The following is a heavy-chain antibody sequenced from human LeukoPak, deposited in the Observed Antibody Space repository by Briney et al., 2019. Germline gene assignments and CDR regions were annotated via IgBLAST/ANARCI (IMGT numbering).Heavy chain of an antibody. V-gene: IGHV4-38-2*02. J-gene: IGHJ4*02. CDR2: IYHSGST. CDR3: AGFRVGD. Sequence: SETLSLTCTVSGYSVRRGYYWDWVRQPPGKGLEWIGSIYHSGSTYYNPSLKSRVTISVYTSKNQFSLERSSVTAADTAVSYCAGFRVGDWGQGALVTVSS. D-gene: IGHD1-26*01. CDR1: GYSVRRGYY.